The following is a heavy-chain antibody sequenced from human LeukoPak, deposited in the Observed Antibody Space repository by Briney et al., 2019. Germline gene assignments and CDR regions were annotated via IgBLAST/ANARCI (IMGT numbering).Heavy chain of an antibody. J-gene: IGHJ4*02. CDR1: GGSISSYF. CDR2: IHYSGRS. D-gene: IGHD6-13*01. V-gene: IGHV4-59*08. CDR3: ARHEGAAGPFDY. Sequence: PSETLSLTCTVSGGSISSYFWSWIRQPPGKGPDWIGYIHYSGRSDYNASLKRRVTMSVDTSKNQFSLKLSSVTAADTAVYYCARHEGAAGPFDYWGQGTLVTVSS.